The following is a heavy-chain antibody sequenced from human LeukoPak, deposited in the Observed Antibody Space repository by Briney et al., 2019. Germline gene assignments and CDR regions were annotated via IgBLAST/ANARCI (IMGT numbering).Heavy chain of an antibody. V-gene: IGHV3-23*01. J-gene: IGHJ4*02. D-gene: IGHD3-10*01. CDR3: AKETYYYGSGSHY. Sequence: GGSLRLSCAASGFTFSSYAMSWVRQAPGKGLEWVSAISGSGGSTYYADSVKGRFTISRDNSKNTLYLQMNSLRVEDTAVYFCAKETYYYGSGSHYWGQGTLVTVPS. CDR2: ISGSGGST. CDR1: GFTFSSYA.